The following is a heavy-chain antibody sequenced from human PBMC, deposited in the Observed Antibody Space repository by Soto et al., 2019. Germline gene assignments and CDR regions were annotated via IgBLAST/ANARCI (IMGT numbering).Heavy chain of an antibody. D-gene: IGHD3-3*01. V-gene: IGHV1-46*03. Sequence: ASVKVSCKASGYTFTSYYMHWVRQAPGQGLEWMGIINPSGGSTSYAQKFQGRVTMTRDTSTSTVYMELSSLRSEDTAVYYCARGVYYDFWSGEPLENYYYYYMDVWGKGTTVTVSS. CDR2: INPSGGST. CDR1: GYTFTSYY. J-gene: IGHJ6*03. CDR3: ARGVYYDFWSGEPLENYYYYYMDV.